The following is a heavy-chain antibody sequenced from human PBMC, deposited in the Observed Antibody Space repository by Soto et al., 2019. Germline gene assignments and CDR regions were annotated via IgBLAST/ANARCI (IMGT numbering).Heavy chain of an antibody. CDR1: GFTVSSNY. J-gene: IGHJ6*03. CDR3: ARARVYRDYYYYYMDV. D-gene: IGHD3-10*01. CDR2: IYSGGST. V-gene: IGHV3-53*04. Sequence: PGGSLRLSCAASGFTVSSNYMSWVRQAPGKGLEWVSVIYSGGSTYYADSVKGRFTISRHSSKNTLYLQMNSLRAEDTAVYYCARARVYRDYYYYYMDVWGNGTTVTVSS.